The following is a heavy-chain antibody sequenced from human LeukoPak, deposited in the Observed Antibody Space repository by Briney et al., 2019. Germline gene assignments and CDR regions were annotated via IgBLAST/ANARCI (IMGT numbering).Heavy chain of an antibody. CDR1: GGTFSSYA. CDR3: ARNQQAYCGGDCYQYYFDY. D-gene: IGHD2-21*01. Sequence: GASVKVSCKASGGTFSSYAISWVRQAPGQGLEWMGGIIPIFGTANYAQKFQGRVTITADESTSTAYMELSSLRSEDTAVYYCARNQQAYCGGDCYQYYFDYWGQGTLVTVSS. V-gene: IGHV1-69*13. CDR2: IIPIFGTA. J-gene: IGHJ4*02.